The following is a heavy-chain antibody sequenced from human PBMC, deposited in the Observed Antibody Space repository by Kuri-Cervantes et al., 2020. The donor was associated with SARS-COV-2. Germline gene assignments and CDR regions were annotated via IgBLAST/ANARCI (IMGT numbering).Heavy chain of an antibody. CDR3: ARPTVTHYYYYGMDV. V-gene: IGHV1-46*01. CDR2: INPSGGSK. Sequence: ASVKVSCKASGYTFTSYYMHWVRQAPGQGLEWMGIINPSGGSKSYAQKLQGRVTMTRDTSTSTVYMELSSLRSEDTAVYYCARPTVTHYYYYGMDVWGQGTTVTVSS. CDR1: GYTFTSYY. D-gene: IGHD4-17*01. J-gene: IGHJ6*02.